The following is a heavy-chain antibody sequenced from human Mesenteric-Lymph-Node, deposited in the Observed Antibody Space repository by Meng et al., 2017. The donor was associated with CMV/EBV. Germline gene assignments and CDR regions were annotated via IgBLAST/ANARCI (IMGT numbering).Heavy chain of an antibody. Sequence: SGVTFSSSSISWLRRAPGKEVVGLTADSNSSSCIYYADSVKGRFTISRDNAKNSLHLQLNSVRAEDTAVYYCASGGYSSGWYNQFDSWGQGTLVTVSS. CDR2: DSNSSSCI. V-gene: IGHV3-21*01. CDR1: GVTFSSSS. D-gene: IGHD6-19*01. J-gene: IGHJ4*02. CDR3: ASGGYSSGWYNQFDS.